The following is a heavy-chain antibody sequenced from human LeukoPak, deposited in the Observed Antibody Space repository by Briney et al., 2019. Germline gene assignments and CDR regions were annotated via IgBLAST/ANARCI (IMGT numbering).Heavy chain of an antibody. Sequence: SETLSLTCTVSGGSISSGGYYWSWIRQPPGKGLEWIGYIYHSGSTYYNPSLKSRVTISVDRSKNQFSLKLTSVTAADTAVYYCARDGDYVSRPAWGQGTLVTVSS. D-gene: IGHD4-17*01. V-gene: IGHV4-30-2*01. CDR3: ARDGDYVSRPA. CDR1: GGSISSGGYY. J-gene: IGHJ5*02. CDR2: IYHSGST.